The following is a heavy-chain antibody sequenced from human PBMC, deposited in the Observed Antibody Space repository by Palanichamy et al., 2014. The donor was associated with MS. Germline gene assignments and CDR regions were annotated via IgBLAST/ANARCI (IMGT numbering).Heavy chain of an antibody. CDR3: ARGGVSSSAWYGHSFDS. CDR2: LNPSGST. CDR1: GYSFITYF. D-gene: IGHD6-19*01. J-gene: IGHJ4*02. V-gene: IGHV1-46*03. Sequence: QVQLVQSGAEVKKPGASVKVSCKASGYSFITYFIHWVRQAPGQGPEWMGMLNPSGSTSYAQKFQDRVTMTRDTSTSTVYMELSGLTSEDTAVYYCARGGVSSSAWYGHSFDSWGQGTLVTVSS.